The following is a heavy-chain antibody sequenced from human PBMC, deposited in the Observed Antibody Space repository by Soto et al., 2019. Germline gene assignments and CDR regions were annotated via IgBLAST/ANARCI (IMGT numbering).Heavy chain of an antibody. CDR1: GFTFSSYS. J-gene: IGHJ5*02. D-gene: IGHD3-10*01. CDR2: ISSSSSYI. CDR3: ARDLGGSRFPNWFDP. Sequence: GGSLRRSCAASGFTFSSYSMNCVRQAPGKGLEWVSSISSSSSYIYYADSVKGRFTISRDNAKNSLYLQMHSLRAEDTAVYHCARDLGGSRFPNWFDPWGQGTLVTVSS. V-gene: IGHV3-21*01.